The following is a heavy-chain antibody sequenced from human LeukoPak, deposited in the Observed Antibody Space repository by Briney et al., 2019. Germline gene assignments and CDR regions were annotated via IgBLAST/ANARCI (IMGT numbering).Heavy chain of an antibody. CDR1: GFTFGNYD. D-gene: IGHD3-22*01. Sequence: GRSLRLSCAASGFTFGNYDMHWVRQAPGKGLEWVAVISYDGINKYYADSVKGRFTISRDNSKNTLYLQINSLRAEDTAVYYCAKPYDSSGYWGQGTLVTVSS. CDR3: AKPYDSSGY. CDR2: ISYDGINK. V-gene: IGHV3-30*18. J-gene: IGHJ4*02.